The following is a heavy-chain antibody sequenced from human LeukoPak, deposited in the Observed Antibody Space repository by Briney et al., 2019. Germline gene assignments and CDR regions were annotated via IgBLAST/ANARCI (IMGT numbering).Heavy chain of an antibody. V-gene: IGHV4-61*09. CDR1: GGSISGGSYY. CDR3: AMTTIVQSLDY. Sequence: SETLSLTCTVSGGSISGGSYYWNWIRQPAGKGLEWIGHIHTSGRTSYKSSLTSRVTISIDTSNNAFSLKLNSVTAADTAVYYCAMTTIVQSLDYWGQGTLVTVSS. CDR2: IHTSGRT. D-gene: IGHD2/OR15-2a*01. J-gene: IGHJ4*02.